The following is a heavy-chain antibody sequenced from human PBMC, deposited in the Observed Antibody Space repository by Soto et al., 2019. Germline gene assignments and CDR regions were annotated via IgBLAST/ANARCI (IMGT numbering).Heavy chain of an antibody. CDR1: GFTFGNYG. Sequence: GGSLRLSCATSGFTFGNYGMHWVRQAPGKGLEWVSAISGSGGTTYYADSVKGRFTFSRDNSNNTLFLQMNSLRVEDTAVYYCAKSPPAMFTGSYFDSWGQGTLVTVSS. CDR2: ISGSGGTT. D-gene: IGHD5-18*01. V-gene: IGHV3-23*01. CDR3: AKSPPAMFTGSYFDS. J-gene: IGHJ4*02.